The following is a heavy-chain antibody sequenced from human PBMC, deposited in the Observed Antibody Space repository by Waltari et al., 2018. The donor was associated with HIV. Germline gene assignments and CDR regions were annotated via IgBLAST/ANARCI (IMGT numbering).Heavy chain of an antibody. J-gene: IGHJ4*02. CDR2: INHSGST. D-gene: IGHD2-21*02. V-gene: IGHV4-34*01. CDR3: ARLNIVVVTAIDY. CDR1: GGSFSGYY. Sequence: QMQLPQWGAGLLKPSETLSLTCAVYGGSFSGYYSSWLRHPPGKGLEWIGEINHSGSTNYNPSLKSRVTITVDTSKNQFSLKLSSVTAADTAVYYCARLNIVVVTAIDYWGQGTLVTVSS.